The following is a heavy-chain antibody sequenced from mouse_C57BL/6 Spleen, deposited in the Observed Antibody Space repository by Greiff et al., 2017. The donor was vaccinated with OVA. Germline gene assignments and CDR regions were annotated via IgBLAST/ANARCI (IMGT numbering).Heavy chain of an antibody. CDR1: GYTFTDYY. Sequence: VQLQQSGAELVRPGASVKLSCKASGYTFTDYYINWVKQRPGQGLEWIARIYPGSGNTYYNEKFKGKATLTAEKSSSTAYMQLSSLTSEDSAVYFCALYYDYDVGYFDYWGQGTTLTVSS. V-gene: IGHV1-76*01. CDR2: IYPGSGNT. D-gene: IGHD2-4*01. CDR3: ALYYDYDVGYFDY. J-gene: IGHJ2*01.